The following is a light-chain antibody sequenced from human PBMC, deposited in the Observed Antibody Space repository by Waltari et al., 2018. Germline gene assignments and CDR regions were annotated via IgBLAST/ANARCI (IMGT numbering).Light chain of an antibody. CDR3: SSYTSSSSFSISSSVL. V-gene: IGLV2-14*03. CDR1: SSDVGGYNY. J-gene: IGLJ2*01. Sequence: QSALTQPASVSGSPGQSITISCTGTSSDVGGYNYVSWYQQHPGKAPKLLIYDVTDRPSGVSSPFSGSKSGNPASLTISGLQAEDEADYYCSSYTSSSSFSISSSVLFGGGTKVTVL. CDR2: DVT.